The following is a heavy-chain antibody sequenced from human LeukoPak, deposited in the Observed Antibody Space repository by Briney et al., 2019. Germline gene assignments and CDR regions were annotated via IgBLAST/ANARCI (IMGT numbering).Heavy chain of an antibody. D-gene: IGHD6-19*01. CDR2: TYYRSKWYN. Sequence: SQTLSLTCAISGDSVSSNSGAWNWIRQSPSRGLEWLGRTYYRSKWYNDYAVSVKSRITINPDTSKNQFSLHLNSVTPEDTAVYSCARTIAVAGPFDYWGQGTLVTVSS. CDR3: ARTIAVAGPFDY. J-gene: IGHJ4*02. V-gene: IGHV6-1*01. CDR1: GDSVSSNSGA.